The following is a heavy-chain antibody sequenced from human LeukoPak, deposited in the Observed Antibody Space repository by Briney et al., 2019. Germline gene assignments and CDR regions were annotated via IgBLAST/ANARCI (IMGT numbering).Heavy chain of an antibody. CDR2: ISGGGGIT. CDR3: AKGGSTVTTEDVVDY. J-gene: IGHJ4*02. Sequence: PGGSLRLSCAASAFTFSRSAMSWVRQAPGKGLEGVSVISGGGGITNYADSVKGRFTISRDNSNNTLSLQMNSLRVEDTAVYYCAKGGSTVTTEDVVDYWGQGTLVTVSS. V-gene: IGHV3-23*01. CDR1: AFTFSRSA. D-gene: IGHD4-17*01.